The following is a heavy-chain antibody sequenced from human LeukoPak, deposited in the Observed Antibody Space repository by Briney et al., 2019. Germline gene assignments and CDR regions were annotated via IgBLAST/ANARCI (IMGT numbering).Heavy chain of an antibody. CDR2: ITKSGDQT. Sequence: GGSLRLSCLASGFTFSNSWMTWVRQAPGKGLEWVSTITKSGDQTYYADSVKGLFTISRDISKNTLYLQMNSLRAEDTAVYHCVKSAGKDGYRDVFDIWGQGTVVTVSS. J-gene: IGHJ3*02. CDR3: VKSAGKDGYRDVFDI. D-gene: IGHD5-24*01. CDR1: GFTFSNSW. V-gene: IGHV3-23*01.